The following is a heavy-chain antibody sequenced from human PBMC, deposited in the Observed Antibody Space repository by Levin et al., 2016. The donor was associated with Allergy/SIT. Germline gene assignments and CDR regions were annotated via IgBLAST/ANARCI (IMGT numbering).Heavy chain of an antibody. J-gene: IGHJ6*02. CDR3: ARDGPRLVVAAAGTYGMDV. Sequence: GGSLRLSCAASGFTFSSYDMHWVRQATGKGLEWVSAIGTAGDTYYPGSVKGRFTISRENAKNSLYLQMNSLRAGDTAVYYCARDGPRLVVAAAGTYGMDVWGQGTTVTVSS. CDR2: IGTAGDT. CDR1: GFTFSSYD. V-gene: IGHV3-13*01. D-gene: IGHD6-13*01.